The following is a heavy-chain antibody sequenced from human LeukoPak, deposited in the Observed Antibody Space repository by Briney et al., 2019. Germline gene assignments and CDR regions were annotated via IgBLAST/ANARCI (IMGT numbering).Heavy chain of an antibody. V-gene: IGHV3-11*01. CDR3: ARASRP. J-gene: IGHJ4*02. Sequence: GGSLRLSCAASGFTFSDYYMSWIRQAPGKGLGWVSFITTDSTKYYTDSVKGRFTISRDNAKNSLYLQMNSLRAEDTAVYYCARASRPGGQGTLVTVSS. CDR2: ITTDSTK. D-gene: IGHD2-2*01. CDR1: GFTFSDYY.